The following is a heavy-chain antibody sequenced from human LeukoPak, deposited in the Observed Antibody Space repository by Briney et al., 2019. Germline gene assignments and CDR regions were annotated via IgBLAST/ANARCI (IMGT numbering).Heavy chain of an antibody. CDR1: GFTVSNNY. D-gene: IGHD6-13*01. J-gene: IGHJ4*02. CDR3: ARAKVSSWYDY. Sequence: GGSLRLSCAGSGFTVSNNYMTWVRQAPGKGLEWVSFINSGGNTYYADSVKGRFTISRDKLKNTLYLQMNSLRAEDTAVYYCARAKVSSWYDYWGQGTLVTVSS. V-gene: IGHV3-53*01. CDR2: INSGGNT.